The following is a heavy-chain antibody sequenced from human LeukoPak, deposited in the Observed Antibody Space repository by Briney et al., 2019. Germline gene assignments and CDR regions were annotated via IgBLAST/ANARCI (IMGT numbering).Heavy chain of an antibody. CDR2: INPSGGST. D-gene: IGHD6-13*01. J-gene: IGHJ4*02. Sequence: ASVKVSCTASGYTFTSYYMHWVRQAPGQGPEWMGIINPSGGSTSYAQKFQGRVTMTRDTSTSTVYMELSSLRSEDTAVYYCARLSSSWDPVVGWGQGTLVTVSS. CDR1: GYTFTSYY. V-gene: IGHV1-46*01. CDR3: ARLSSSWDPVVG.